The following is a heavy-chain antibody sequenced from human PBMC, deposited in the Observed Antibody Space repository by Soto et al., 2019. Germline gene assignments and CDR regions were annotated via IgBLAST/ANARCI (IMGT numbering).Heavy chain of an antibody. Sequence: PGGSLRLSCSASGFTFSSYAMHWVRQAPGKGLEYVSAISSNGGSTYYADSVKGRFTISRDNSKNTLYLQMSSLRAEDTAVYYCVKSYYYGSGSRSKAFDIWGQGTMVTVSS. D-gene: IGHD3-10*01. CDR3: VKSYYYGSGSRSKAFDI. CDR1: GFTFSSYA. CDR2: ISSNGGST. J-gene: IGHJ3*02. V-gene: IGHV3-64D*06.